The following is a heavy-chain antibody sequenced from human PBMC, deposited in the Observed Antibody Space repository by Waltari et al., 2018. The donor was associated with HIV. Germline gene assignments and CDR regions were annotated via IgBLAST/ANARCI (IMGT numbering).Heavy chain of an antibody. Sequence: QVQPVQSGAEGKKEGSALKVSCRAAGWQVSNAALNWVRQAPGQGLEWMGGIIPIFCSPNYAQKFQSRVTITADESTSTVYMKLSSLRSEDTAVYYCASASRDTAMGAFDIWGQGTMVTVSS. CDR3: ASASRDTAMGAFDI. CDR1: GWQVSNAA. J-gene: IGHJ3*02. V-gene: IGHV1-69*01. D-gene: IGHD5-18*01. CDR2: IIPIFCSP.